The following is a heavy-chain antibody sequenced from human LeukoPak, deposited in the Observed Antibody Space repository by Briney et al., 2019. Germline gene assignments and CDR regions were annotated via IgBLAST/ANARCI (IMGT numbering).Heavy chain of an antibody. CDR2: IHYSGSP. Sequence: PSETLSLTCTVSGGSISNYYWSWIRQPPGKGLEWIGYIHYSGSPNYNPSLKSRVSISVDTSKNQFSLKLNSVTAADTAVYYCARTTEDCSSTCCYQYWFDPWGQGTLVTVSS. V-gene: IGHV4-59*01. CDR1: GGSISNYY. D-gene: IGHD2-2*01. CDR3: ARTTEDCSSTCCYQYWFDP. J-gene: IGHJ5*02.